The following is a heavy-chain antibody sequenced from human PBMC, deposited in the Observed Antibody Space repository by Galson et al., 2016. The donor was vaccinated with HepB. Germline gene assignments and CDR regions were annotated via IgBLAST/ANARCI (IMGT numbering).Heavy chain of an antibody. CDR1: GFNFRTHV. J-gene: IGHJ4*02. D-gene: IGHD2-15*01. CDR3: ARDPVAGAPDSFDY. Sequence: SLRLSCAASGFNFRTHVLHWVRQAPGKGLEWVAVTSSDEGLKFYSDSVKGRFSISRDNSKNTLFLQMNSLRPEDTAVYFCARDPVAGAPDSFDYWGQGTLVTVSS. V-gene: IGHV3-30*03. CDR2: TSSDEGLK.